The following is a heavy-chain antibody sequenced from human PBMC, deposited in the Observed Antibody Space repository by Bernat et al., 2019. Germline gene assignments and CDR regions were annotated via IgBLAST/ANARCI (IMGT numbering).Heavy chain of an antibody. V-gene: IGHV4-4*02. D-gene: IGHD2-15*01. CDR2: IQHSGST. J-gene: IGHJ4*02. CDR1: GDSISSSYW. CDR3: ASKKEDQPWWPSFDS. Sequence: QVQLQESGPGLVKPSGTLSLTCAVSGDSISSSYWWSWVRQPPGKGLEWIGEIQHSGSTNYNPSLKSRVTISVDKSNNHFSLKLSSVTAADTAVYYCASKKEDQPWWPSFDSWGQGALVTVSS.